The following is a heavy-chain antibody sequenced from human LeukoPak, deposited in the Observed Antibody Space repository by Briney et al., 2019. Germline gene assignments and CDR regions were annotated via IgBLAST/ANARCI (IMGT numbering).Heavy chain of an antibody. CDR2: INPNSGGT. CDR3: SASFSGYDRLFDY. D-gene: IGHD5-12*01. CDR1: GYTFTGYY. J-gene: IGHJ4*02. V-gene: IGHV1-2*06. Sequence: GASVKVSCKASGYTFTGYYMHWVRQVPGQGLEWMGRINPNSGGTNYAQKLQDRVTMTRDTSISTAYMELNRLTSDDTAVYYCSASFSGYDRLFDYWGQGTMVTVSS.